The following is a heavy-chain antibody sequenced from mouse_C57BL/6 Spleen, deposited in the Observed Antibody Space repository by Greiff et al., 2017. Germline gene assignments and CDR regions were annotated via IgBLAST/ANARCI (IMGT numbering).Heavy chain of an antibody. CDR2: IYPSDSET. J-gene: IGHJ3*01. CDR3: ARRDDYPLFAY. CDR1: GYTFTSYW. Sequence: QVQLKQPGAELVRPGSSVKLSCKASGYTFTSYWMAWVKQRPGQGLEWIGNIYPSDSETHYNQKFKDKATLTVDKSSSTAYMQLSSLTSEDSAVYYCARRDDYPLFAYWGQGTLVTVSA. V-gene: IGHV1-61*01. D-gene: IGHD2-4*01.